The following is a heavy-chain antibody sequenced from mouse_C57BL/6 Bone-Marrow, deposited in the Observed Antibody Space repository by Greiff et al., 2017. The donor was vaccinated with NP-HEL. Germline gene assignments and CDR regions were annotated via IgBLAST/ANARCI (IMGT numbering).Heavy chain of an antibody. CDR3: TRDHYYGTLYYFDY. V-gene: IGHV1-5*01. D-gene: IGHD1-1*01. CDR2: IYPGNSDT. CDR1: GYTFTSYW. Sequence: EVQVVESGTVLARPGASVKMSCKTSGYTFTSYWMHWVKQRPGQGLEWIGAIYPGNSDTSYNQKFKGKAKLTAVTSASTAYMELSSLTNEDSAVYYCTRDHYYGTLYYFDYWDQGTTLTVSS. J-gene: IGHJ2*01.